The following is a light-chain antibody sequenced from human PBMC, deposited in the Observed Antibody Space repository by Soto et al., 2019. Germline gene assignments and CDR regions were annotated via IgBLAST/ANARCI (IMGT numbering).Light chain of an antibody. CDR2: DAS. J-gene: IGKJ4*01. V-gene: IGKV3-11*01. CDR1: QSVSRY. Sequence: EIVLTQSPATLSLSPGERATLSCRASQSVSRYLAWYQQKPGPAPRHLIYDASNRATVIPARFSSSGSGTDFARTISSLEPEDFAIYYCQQRESAPLTFRGGTTLEIK. CDR3: QQRESAPLT.